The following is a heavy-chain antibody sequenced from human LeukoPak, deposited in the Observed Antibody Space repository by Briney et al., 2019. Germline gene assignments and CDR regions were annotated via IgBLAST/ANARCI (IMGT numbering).Heavy chain of an antibody. Sequence: SAKVSCKDSGGTFCSYTASTGPDAPGQRLEWMGRIIPIFGTANYAQKFQGRVTITADESTSTAYMELSSLRSEDTAVYYCARAHYDILTGASYYYYGMDVWGKGTTVTVSS. J-gene: IGHJ6*04. D-gene: IGHD3-9*01. CDR1: GGTFCSYT. V-gene: IGHV1-69*01. CDR3: ARAHYDILTGASYYYYGMDV. CDR2: IIPIFGTA.